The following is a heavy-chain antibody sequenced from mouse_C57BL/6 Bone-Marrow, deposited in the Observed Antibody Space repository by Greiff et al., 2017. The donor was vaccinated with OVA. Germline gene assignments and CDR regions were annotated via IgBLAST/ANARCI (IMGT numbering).Heavy chain of an antibody. J-gene: IGHJ2*01. CDR3: ARTAQATFDY. CDR1: GYTFTSYD. CDR2: IYPRDGST. D-gene: IGHD3-2*02. Sequence: VMLVESGPELVKPGASVKLSCKASGYTFTSYDINWVKQRPGQGLEWIGWIYPRDGSTKYNEKFKGKATLTVDTSSSTAYMELHSLTSEDSAVYFCARTAQATFDYWGQGTTLTVSS. V-gene: IGHV1-85*01.